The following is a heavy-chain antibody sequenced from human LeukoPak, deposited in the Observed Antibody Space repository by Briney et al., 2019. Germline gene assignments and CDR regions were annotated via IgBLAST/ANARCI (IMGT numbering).Heavy chain of an antibody. D-gene: IGHD6-6*01. Sequence: GGSLRLSCKASGFVFGDYYMNWIRQAPGKGLECLSYISSGTINHSNYADSVKGRFTISRDNARNSLYLQMNSLRGEDTAVYYCAKCCVWSSSRGAFDIWGQGTMVTVSS. CDR3: AKCCVWSSSRGAFDI. CDR1: GFVFGDYY. CDR2: ISSGTINHS. J-gene: IGHJ3*02. V-gene: IGHV3-11*06.